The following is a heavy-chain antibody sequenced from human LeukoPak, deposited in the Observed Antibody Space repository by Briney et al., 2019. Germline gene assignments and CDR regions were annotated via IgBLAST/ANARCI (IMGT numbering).Heavy chain of an antibody. Sequence: ASVKVSCKASGYTFTSYDINWVRQATGQGLEWMGWINPNSGNTGYAQKFQGRVTMTRNTSISTAYMEVSSLTSEDTAVYYCARTCSGTSCADFDYWGQGSLVTVSS. CDR2: INPNSGNT. D-gene: IGHD2-2*01. J-gene: IGHJ4*02. CDR3: ARTCSGTSCADFDY. CDR1: GYTFTSYD. V-gene: IGHV1-8*01.